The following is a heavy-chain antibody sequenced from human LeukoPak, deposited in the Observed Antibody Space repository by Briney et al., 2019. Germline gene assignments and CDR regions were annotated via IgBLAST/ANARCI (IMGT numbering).Heavy chain of an antibody. Sequence: PWETLSLTCTVSGGSISSYYWSWIRQPPGKGLEWIGYIYYSGSTNYNPSLKSRVTISVDKSKNQFSLKLSSVTAADTAVYYCARIGYCSSTSCLNYYYYYMDVWGKGTTVTVSS. CDR3: ARIGYCSSTSCLNYYYYYMDV. V-gene: IGHV4-59*01. CDR2: IYYSGST. J-gene: IGHJ6*03. D-gene: IGHD2-2*01. CDR1: GGSISSYY.